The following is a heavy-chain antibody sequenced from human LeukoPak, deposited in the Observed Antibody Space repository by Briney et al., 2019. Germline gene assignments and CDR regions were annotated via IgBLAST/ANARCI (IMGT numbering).Heavy chain of an antibody. CDR2: ISAYNGNT. CDR3: ARDGEQWLAYGSGSYYYGMDV. D-gene: IGHD6-19*01. V-gene: IGHV1-18*01. Sequence: ASVKVSCKASGYTFTSYGISWVRQAPGQGLEWMGWISAYNGNTNYAQKLQGRVTMTTDTSTSTAYMELSSLRSEDTAVYYCARDGEQWLAYGSGSYYYGMDVWGQGTTVTVSS. CDR1: GYTFTSYG. J-gene: IGHJ6*02.